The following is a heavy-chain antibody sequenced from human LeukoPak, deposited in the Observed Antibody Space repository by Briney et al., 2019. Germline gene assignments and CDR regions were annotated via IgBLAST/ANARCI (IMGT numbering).Heavy chain of an antibody. D-gene: IGHD2-21*01. CDR2: ISAYNGNT. V-gene: IGHV1-18*01. CDR3: AREKPAIAIIRGPYDY. CDR1: GYTFTSYG. Sequence: ASVKVSCKASGYTFTSYGISWVRQAPGQGLEWMGWISAYNGNTNYAQKLQGRVTMTRDTSISTAYMELSRLRSDDTAVYYCAREKPAIAIIRGPYDYWGQGTLVTVSS. J-gene: IGHJ4*02.